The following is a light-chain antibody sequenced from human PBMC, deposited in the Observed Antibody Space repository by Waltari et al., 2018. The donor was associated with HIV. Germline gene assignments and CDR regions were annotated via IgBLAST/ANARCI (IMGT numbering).Light chain of an antibody. CDR3: QSYDSSLSGYVV. CDR1: SSNIRAGYD. J-gene: IGLJ2*01. V-gene: IGLV1-40*01. Sequence: QSVLTQPPSVSGAPGQRVTIPCTGSSSNIRAGYDVHWYQQLPGTAPKLLIYGNSNRPSGVPDRFSGSKSGTSASLAITGLQAEDEADYYCQSYDSSLSGYVVFGGGTKLTVL. CDR2: GNS.